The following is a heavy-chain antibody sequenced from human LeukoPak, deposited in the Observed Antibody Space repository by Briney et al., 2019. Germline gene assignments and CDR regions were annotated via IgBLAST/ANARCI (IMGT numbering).Heavy chain of an antibody. CDR1: GGSISSSSYY. CDR2: IYYSGST. D-gene: IGHD6-19*01. V-gene: IGHV4-39*01. Sequence: SETLSLTCTVSGGSISSSSYYWGWIRQPPGKGLEWIGSIYYSGSTYYNPSLKSRVTISVDTSKNQFSLKLSSATAADTAVYYCACLSGYSSGWYYPFDPWGQGTLVTVSS. J-gene: IGHJ5*02. CDR3: ACLSGYSSGWYYPFDP.